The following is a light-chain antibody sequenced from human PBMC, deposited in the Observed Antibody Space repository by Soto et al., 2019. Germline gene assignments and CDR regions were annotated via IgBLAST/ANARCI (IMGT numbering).Light chain of an antibody. CDR2: NAF. Sequence: EIVLTQSPATLSLSPGERATLSCRASQSISNYLAWYQQKPGQAPRLLIFNAFNRATGIPARFSGSGSGTDFTLTISSLEPEDFAVYYCQQRSNWPPGGTFGQGTKVDIK. J-gene: IGKJ1*01. CDR1: QSISNY. CDR3: QQRSNWPPGGT. V-gene: IGKV3-11*01.